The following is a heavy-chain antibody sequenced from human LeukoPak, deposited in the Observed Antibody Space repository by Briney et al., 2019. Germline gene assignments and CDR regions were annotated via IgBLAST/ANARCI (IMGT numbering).Heavy chain of an antibody. CDR1: GGSISTSY. CDR3: ARHIVGSGYHAFDI. V-gene: IGHV4-4*08. J-gene: IGHJ3*02. D-gene: IGHD1-26*01. CDR2: FSTSGST. Sequence: SETLSLTSTVSGGSISTSYWNWIRQPPGKGLEWIGYFSTSGSTNYNPSLQSRVTISVDTSKNLFSLRLSSVTAADTAVYYCARHIVGSGYHAFDIWDQGTMVTVSS.